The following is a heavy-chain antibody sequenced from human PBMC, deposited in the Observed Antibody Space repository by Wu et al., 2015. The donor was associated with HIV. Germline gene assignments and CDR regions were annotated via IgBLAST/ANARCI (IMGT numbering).Heavy chain of an antibody. CDR3: ARVSVRRRDCSGGSCRVSVLDAFNF. CDR2: IISIFGIQ. J-gene: IGHJ3*01. CDR1: GGSFRSYG. V-gene: IGHV1-69*05. Sequence: QIQLVQSGAEVKKPGSSVKVSCKASGGSFRSYGVSWVRQAPGQGLEWMGGIISIFGIQNYAQNFQDRLTITTDESSSTAYMDLRNLTSDDTAVYYCARVSVRRRDCSGGSCRVSVLDAFNFWGPGDTDHRLC. D-gene: IGHD2-15*01.